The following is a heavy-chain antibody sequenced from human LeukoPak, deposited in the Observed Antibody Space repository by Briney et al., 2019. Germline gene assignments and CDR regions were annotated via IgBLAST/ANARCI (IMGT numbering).Heavy chain of an antibody. Sequence: PSETLSLTCAVYGGSFSGYYWSWIRQPPGKGLEWIGEINHSGSTNYNPSLKSRVTISIDTSKNQFSLNLSSVTAADTAIFYCARLSGGKMATIDYWGQGTLVTVSS. D-gene: IGHD5-24*01. CDR3: ARLSGGKMATIDY. CDR1: GGSFSGYY. V-gene: IGHV4-34*01. CDR2: INHSGST. J-gene: IGHJ4*02.